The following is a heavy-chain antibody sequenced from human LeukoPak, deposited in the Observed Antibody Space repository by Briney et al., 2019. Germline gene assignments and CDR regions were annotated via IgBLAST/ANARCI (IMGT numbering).Heavy chain of an antibody. Sequence: PGGPLRLSCVASGLTFNTYPMGWVRQAPGKGLEWVSRISGSGDTTYYTDSVRGRFTISRDNSKNKVFLQMNSLRAEDTAIYFCATDSNPFDFWGQGTLVTVSS. CDR3: ATDSNPFDF. CDR2: ISGSGDTT. D-gene: IGHD6-13*01. J-gene: IGHJ4*02. CDR1: GLTFNTYP. V-gene: IGHV3-23*01.